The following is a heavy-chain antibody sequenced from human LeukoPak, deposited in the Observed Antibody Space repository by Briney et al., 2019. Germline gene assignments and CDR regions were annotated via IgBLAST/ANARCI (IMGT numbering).Heavy chain of an antibody. J-gene: IGHJ4*02. Sequence: GGSLRLSCAASGFTFSSYSMNWVRQAPGKGLEWVSSISSSSSYIYYADSVKGRFTISRHNAKNSLYLQMNSLRAEDTAVYYCARGVTAMVAAFDYWGQGTLVTVSS. V-gene: IGHV3-21*01. CDR3: ARGVTAMVAAFDY. CDR1: GFTFSSYS. CDR2: ISSSSSYI. D-gene: IGHD5-18*01.